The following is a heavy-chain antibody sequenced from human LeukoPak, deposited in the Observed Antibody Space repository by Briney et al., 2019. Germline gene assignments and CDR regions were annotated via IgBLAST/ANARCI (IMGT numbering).Heavy chain of an antibody. CDR1: GGSISSYY. CDR2: IYYSGST. J-gene: IGHJ4*02. CDR3: AREGRASSYDY. V-gene: IGHV4-59*01. Sequence: SETLPLTCTVSGGSISSYYWSWIRQPPGKGLEWIGYIYYSGSTNYNPSLKSRVTISVDTSKNQFSLKLSSVTAADTAVYYCAREGRASSYDYWGQGTLVTVSS. D-gene: IGHD6-13*01.